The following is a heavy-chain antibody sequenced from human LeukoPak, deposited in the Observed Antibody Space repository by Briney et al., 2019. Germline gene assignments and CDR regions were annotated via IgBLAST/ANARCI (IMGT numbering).Heavy chain of an antibody. V-gene: IGHV4-4*07. Sequence: SETLSLTCTVSGGSISSYYWSWIRQPAGKGLEWIGSIYYSGSTYYNPSLKSRVTISVDTSKNQFSLKLSSVTAADTAVYYCARESRDYGDPLAHFDYWGQGTLVTVSS. CDR3: ARESRDYGDPLAHFDY. D-gene: IGHD4-17*01. J-gene: IGHJ4*02. CDR2: IYYSGST. CDR1: GGSISSYY.